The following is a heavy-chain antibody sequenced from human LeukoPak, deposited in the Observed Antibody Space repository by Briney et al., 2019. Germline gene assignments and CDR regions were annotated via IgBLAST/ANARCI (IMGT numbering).Heavy chain of an antibody. CDR2: SIPIFGTA. CDR1: GGTFSSYV. J-gene: IGHJ3*02. Sequence: SVKVSCKASGGTFSSYVISWVRQPPGQGLEWMGGSIPIFGTANYAQNFQGRVTITADESTSTAYMELSSLRSEDTAVYYCARALGMIAFDIWGQGTMVTVSS. V-gene: IGHV1-69*01. D-gene: IGHD3-16*01. CDR3: ARALGMIAFDI.